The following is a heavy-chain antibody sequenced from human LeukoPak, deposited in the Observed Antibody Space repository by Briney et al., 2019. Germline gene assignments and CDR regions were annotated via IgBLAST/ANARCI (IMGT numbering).Heavy chain of an antibody. Sequence: GSLRLSCAASGFTFRTYVMSWVRQAPGEGLEWVSSISGSGGSTYYADSVKGRFTISRDNSNNTLYLQMNSLRAEDTAVFCCAKAKSQQLEIDYWGQGTLVTVSS. CDR2: ISGSGGST. CDR1: GFTFRTYV. V-gene: IGHV3-23*01. D-gene: IGHD6-13*01. J-gene: IGHJ4*02. CDR3: AKAKSQQLEIDY.